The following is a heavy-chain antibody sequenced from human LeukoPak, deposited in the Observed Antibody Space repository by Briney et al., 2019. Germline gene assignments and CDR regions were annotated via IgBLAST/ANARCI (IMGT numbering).Heavy chain of an antibody. V-gene: IGHV3-7*01. Sequence: QPGGSLRLSCAASGFTFSNYWMTWVRQAPGKGLEWVANIKQDGSERYYVDSVKGRFTISRDNAKNSLYLQMNSLRAEDTAVYYCARASLFSSGWYAYWGQGTLVTVSS. CDR3: ARASLFSSGWYAY. CDR1: GFTFSNYW. CDR2: IKQDGSER. D-gene: IGHD6-19*01. J-gene: IGHJ4*02.